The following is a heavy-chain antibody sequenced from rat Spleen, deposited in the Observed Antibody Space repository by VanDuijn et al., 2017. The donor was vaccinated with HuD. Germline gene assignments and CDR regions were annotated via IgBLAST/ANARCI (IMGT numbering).Heavy chain of an antibody. Sequence: EVQLVESDGGLVQPGRSLKLSCAASGFTLSDYYMAWVRQAPTKGLEWVAPISTSGGSTYYRDSVKGRFTISRDNAKSTLYLQMNSLRSEDTATYYCTRKGLSTSDYWGQGVMVTVSS. J-gene: IGHJ2*01. CDR1: GFTLSDYY. CDR2: ISTSGGST. V-gene: IGHV5-25*01. CDR3: TRKGLSTSDY. D-gene: IGHD1-2*01.